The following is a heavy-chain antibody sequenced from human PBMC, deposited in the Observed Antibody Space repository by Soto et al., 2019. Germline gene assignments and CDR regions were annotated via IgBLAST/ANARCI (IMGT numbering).Heavy chain of an antibody. CDR3: ARGYEVSSSSGDAFDI. D-gene: IGHD6-6*01. J-gene: IGHJ3*02. V-gene: IGHV1-8*01. CDR1: GYTFTSYD. Sequence: QVQLVQSGAEVKKPGASVKVSCKASGYTFTSYDINWVRQATGQGLEWMGWMNPNSGNTGYAQKFQGRVTMTRNTSISTAYMELSSMRSEDTAVYYCARGYEVSSSSGDAFDIWGQGTMVTVSS. CDR2: MNPNSGNT.